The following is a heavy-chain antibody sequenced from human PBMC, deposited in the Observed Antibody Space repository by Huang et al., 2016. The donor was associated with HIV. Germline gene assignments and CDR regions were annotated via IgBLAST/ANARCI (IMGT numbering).Heavy chain of an antibody. V-gene: IGHV1-24*01. D-gene: IGHD3-3*01. CDR1: GKSVSEVA. CDR3: VTSRKTISGGRVGWFDP. CDR2: GDAIEGGT. Sequence: QVQLVQFGAEVKKPGASVKVSCKVSGKSVSEVAMHWVRQAPGKGLEWMGGGDAIEGGTVYHKKFQVRVRMTEETSTDTAYMERSGLRSDDTAVYYCVTSRKTISGGRVGWFDPWGQGTLVTVSS. J-gene: IGHJ5*02.